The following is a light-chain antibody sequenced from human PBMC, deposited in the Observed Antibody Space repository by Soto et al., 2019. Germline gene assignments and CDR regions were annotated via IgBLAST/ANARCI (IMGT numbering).Light chain of an antibody. CDR1: QSISSW. V-gene: IGKV1-5*03. CDR3: QQYNSYPYT. Sequence: DLQMTQSPSTLSASVGDSVTITCRASQSISSWLAWYQQKPWKAPKLLIYKASSLESGVPSRFSGSGSGTEFTLTISNLQPDDFATYYCQQYNSYPYTFGQGTKLEIK. J-gene: IGKJ2*01. CDR2: KAS.